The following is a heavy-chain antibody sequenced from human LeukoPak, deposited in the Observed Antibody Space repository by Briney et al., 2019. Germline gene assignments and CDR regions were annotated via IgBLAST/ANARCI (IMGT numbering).Heavy chain of an antibody. CDR3: ARAYRNLFDY. D-gene: IGHD1-14*01. CDR1: GGTFNSYA. J-gene: IGHJ4*02. CDR2: IIPIFGTT. Sequence: SVKVSCKASGGTFNSYAISWVRQAPGQGLEWMGGIIPIFGTTNYARKFRGRVTLTADKSTRTAYMELSSLRSEDTAVYYCARAYRNLFDYWGQGTLVTVSS. V-gene: IGHV1-69*06.